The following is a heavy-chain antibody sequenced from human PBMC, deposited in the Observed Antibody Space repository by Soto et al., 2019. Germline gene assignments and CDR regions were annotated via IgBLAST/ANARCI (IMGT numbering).Heavy chain of an antibody. CDR2: IYYSGST. D-gene: IGHD5-18*01. J-gene: IGHJ4*02. V-gene: IGHV4-61*01. CDR3: ASGLGYRYGFLLGY. CDR1: GGSVSSGSYY. Sequence: QVQLQESGPGLVKPSETLSLTCTVSGGSVSSGSYYWSWIRQPPGKGLEWIGYIYYSGSTNNNPSLKSRGAIAVDTSENQFSLKLSSVTGADTAVYYCASGLGYRYGFLLGYWGQGTLVTVSS.